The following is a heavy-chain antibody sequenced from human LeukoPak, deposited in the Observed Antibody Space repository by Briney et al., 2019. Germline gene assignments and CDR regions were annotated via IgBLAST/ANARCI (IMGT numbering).Heavy chain of an antibody. D-gene: IGHD3-9*01. Sequence: SETLSLTCTVSGDSVSSGSYYWSWIRQSPGKGLEWIAYIYYNGITKYNPSLKSRVTISVDTSKNQFSLKVNSVTAADTAVYYCAKVGKYDWLASYWGQGTLVTVSS. V-gene: IGHV4-61*01. J-gene: IGHJ4*02. CDR2: IYYNGIT. CDR3: AKVGKYDWLASY. CDR1: GDSVSSGSYY.